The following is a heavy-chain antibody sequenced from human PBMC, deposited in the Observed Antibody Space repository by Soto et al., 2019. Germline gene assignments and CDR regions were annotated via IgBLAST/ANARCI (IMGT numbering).Heavy chain of an antibody. V-gene: IGHV2-5*02. D-gene: IGHD5-12*01. CDR2: IHWDDDK. CDR1: GFSLSTSGMG. CDR3: AHSRGRIVAPRGFDF. J-gene: IGHJ4*02. Sequence: QITLKESGPTLVRPTQTLTLTCTFSGFSLSTSGMGVAWIRQPPGKALEWLALIHWDDDKRYSPSLKSRLTIXXDXSXNHVVLTMTNMDPVDTATYHCAHSRGRIVAPRGFDFWGQGTLVTVSS.